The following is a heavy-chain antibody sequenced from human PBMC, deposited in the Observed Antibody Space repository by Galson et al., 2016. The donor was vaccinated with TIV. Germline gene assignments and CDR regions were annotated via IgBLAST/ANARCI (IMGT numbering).Heavy chain of an antibody. CDR1: GAPIRDGDSF. CDR2: IYYSGRT. J-gene: IGHJ6*02. CDR3: AGKAGYYYYAMDV. V-gene: IGHV4-30-4*01. Sequence: TLSLTCTVSGAPIRDGDSFWSWIRQSPGKGLEWIGYIYYSGRTFYNPSLKSRITISVDTSKNQFSVKLTSVTAADTAVYYCAGKAGYYYYAMDVWGQGTTVTVSS.